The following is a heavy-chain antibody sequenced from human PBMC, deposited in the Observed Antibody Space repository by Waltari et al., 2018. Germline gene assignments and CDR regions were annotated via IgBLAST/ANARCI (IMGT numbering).Heavy chain of an antibody. CDR1: GGSISSYY. V-gene: IGHV4-59*01. CDR3: ARHDYGDYCWFDP. D-gene: IGHD4-17*01. Sequence: QVQLQESGPGLVKPSETLSLTCTVSGGSISSYYWSWIRQPPGKGLEWIGYIYYSGRTNYNASLKSRVTISVDTSKNQFSLKLSSVTAADTAVYYCARHDYGDYCWFDPWGQGTLVTVSS. CDR2: IYYSGRT. J-gene: IGHJ5*02.